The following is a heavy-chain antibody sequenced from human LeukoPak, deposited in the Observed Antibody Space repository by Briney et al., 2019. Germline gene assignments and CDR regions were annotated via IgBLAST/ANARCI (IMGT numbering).Heavy chain of an antibody. J-gene: IGHJ3*02. CDR1: GFTVSSNY. CDR3: AKVVQLWPEDAFDI. D-gene: IGHD5-18*01. CDR2: ISGSGGST. Sequence: GGSLRLSCAASGFTVSSNYMSWVRQAPGKGLEWVSVISGSGGSTYYADSVKGRFTISRDNSKNTLYLQMNSLRAEDTAVYYCAKVVQLWPEDAFDIWGQGTMVTVSS. V-gene: IGHV3-23*01.